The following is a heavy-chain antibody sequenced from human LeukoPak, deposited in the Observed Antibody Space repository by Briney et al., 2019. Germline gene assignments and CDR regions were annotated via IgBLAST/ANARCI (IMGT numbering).Heavy chain of an antibody. J-gene: IGHJ3*02. CDR1: GGSISSSNYY. V-gene: IGHV4-39*07. Sequence: SETLSLTCTVSGGSISSSNYYWGWIRQPPGKGLEWIGVIYYSGNTYYTPSLKSRVTMSIDTSKNQFSLRLSSVTAADTALYYCARGRGYYDSSGYYSDAFDIWGQGTMVTVSS. CDR2: IYYSGNT. CDR3: ARGRGYYDSSGYYSDAFDI. D-gene: IGHD3-22*01.